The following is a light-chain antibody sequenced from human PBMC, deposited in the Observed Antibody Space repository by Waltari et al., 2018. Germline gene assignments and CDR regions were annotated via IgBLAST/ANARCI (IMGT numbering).Light chain of an antibody. Sequence: QSALTQPDSVSGSPGQTITISCTGTSSDVGDYKYVSWYQQYPGKAPKVIIYDAINRPTGVSNSFAGSKSGNSASLTISGLQAEDEAHYFCASFISSTSGVFGGGTRLTVL. CDR1: SSDVGDYKY. CDR2: DAI. CDR3: ASFISSTSGV. V-gene: IGLV2-14*03. J-gene: IGLJ2*01.